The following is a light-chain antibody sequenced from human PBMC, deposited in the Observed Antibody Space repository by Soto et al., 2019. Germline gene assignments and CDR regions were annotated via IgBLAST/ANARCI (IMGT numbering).Light chain of an antibody. CDR3: SSYTSSSTPLV. CDR2: DVS. V-gene: IGLV2-14*03. J-gene: IGLJ1*01. CDR1: SSDIGGYNY. Sequence: QSVLTQPASVSGSPGQSITISCIGTSSDIGGYNYVSWYQRHPGKAPKLMIYDVSDRPSGVSNRFSGSKSGNTASLTISGLQAEDEADYICSSYTSSSTPLVFGTGTKVPVL.